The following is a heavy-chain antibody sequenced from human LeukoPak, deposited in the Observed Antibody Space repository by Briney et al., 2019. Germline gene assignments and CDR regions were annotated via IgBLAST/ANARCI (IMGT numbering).Heavy chain of an antibody. D-gene: IGHD3-16*01. CDR3: ARLLGESTIYDL. V-gene: IGHV3-7*01. Sequence: PGGSLRLSCVGSEFILNRHWMSWVRQAPGKGLEWVASIRQNGNEKYHVDSVKGRFIISRDNAEKSVSLQMNSLRDEDTAIYYCARLLGESTIYDLWGQGTLVTVSS. J-gene: IGHJ5*02. CDR2: IRQNGNEK. CDR1: EFILNRHW.